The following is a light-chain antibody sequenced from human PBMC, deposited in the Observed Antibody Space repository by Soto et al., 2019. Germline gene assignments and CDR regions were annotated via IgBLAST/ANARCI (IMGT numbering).Light chain of an antibody. CDR2: DAS. Sequence: EIVLTQSPATLSLSPGERAPLSCRASQSVSSYLLWYQQKPGQAPRLLIYDASNRATGIPARFSGSGSETDFTLTISSLEPEDFAVYYCQHRMNWPLTFGQGTRLEI. CDR1: QSVSSY. V-gene: IGKV3-11*01. CDR3: QHRMNWPLT. J-gene: IGKJ5*01.